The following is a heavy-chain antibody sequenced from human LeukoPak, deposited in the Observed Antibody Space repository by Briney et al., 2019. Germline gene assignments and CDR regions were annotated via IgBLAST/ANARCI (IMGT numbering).Heavy chain of an antibody. Sequence: GGSLRLSCAASGFTFSSYGMHWVRQAPGKGLEWVAFIRYDGSNKYYADSVKGRFTISRDNSKNTLYLQMNSLRAEDTAVYYCAKGPYDFWSGYRRGNWFDPWGQGTLVTVSS. CDR1: GFTFSSYG. D-gene: IGHD3-3*01. CDR3: AKGPYDFWSGYRRGNWFDP. V-gene: IGHV3-30*02. CDR2: IRYDGSNK. J-gene: IGHJ5*02.